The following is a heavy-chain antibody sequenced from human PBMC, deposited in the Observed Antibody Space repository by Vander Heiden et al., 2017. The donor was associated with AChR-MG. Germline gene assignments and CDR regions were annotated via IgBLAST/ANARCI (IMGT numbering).Heavy chain of an antibody. CDR2: INGYNGYGGHT. Sequence: QVQLVQSGAEVKKPGASVKVSCKTSGYSFTNYGVSWVRQAPGQGLEWMGWINGYNGYGGHTHYAQKYQGRVTMTTDTSTSTAYMELRSLTSDDTAVYYCARDFGSRTSFTRLDSWGQGTLGTVSS. CDR3: ARDFGSRTSFTRLDS. J-gene: IGHJ5*01. D-gene: IGHD3-10*01. V-gene: IGHV1-18*01. CDR1: GYSFTNYG.